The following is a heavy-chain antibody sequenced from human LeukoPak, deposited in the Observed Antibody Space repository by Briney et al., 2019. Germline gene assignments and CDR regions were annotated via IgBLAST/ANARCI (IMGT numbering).Heavy chain of an antibody. CDR2: IYYSGST. CDR3: ARESIAAAKHPGNNWFDP. V-gene: IGHV4-59*01. J-gene: IGHJ5*02. Sequence: SETLSLTCIVSGGSISSYYWSWIRQPPGKGLEWIGYIYYSGSTNYNPSLKSRVTISVDTSKNQFSLKLSSVTAADTAVYYCARESIAAAKHPGNNWFDPWGQGTLVTVSS. CDR1: GGSISSYY. D-gene: IGHD6-13*01.